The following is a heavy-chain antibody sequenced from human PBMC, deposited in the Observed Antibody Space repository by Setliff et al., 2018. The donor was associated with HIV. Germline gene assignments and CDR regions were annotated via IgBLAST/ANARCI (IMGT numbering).Heavy chain of an antibody. CDR2: MNPNSGNT. V-gene: IGHV1-8*02. Sequence: ASVKVSCKASGYTFTSYDINWVRQATGQGLEWMGWMNPNSGNTGYAQKFQGRVTMTRNTSISTAYMELSSLRSEDTAIYYFARVISGRGQELPDFDSWGQGTLVTVAS. D-gene: IGHD1-7*01. CDR3: ARVISGRGQELPDFDS. J-gene: IGHJ4*02. CDR1: GYTFTSYD.